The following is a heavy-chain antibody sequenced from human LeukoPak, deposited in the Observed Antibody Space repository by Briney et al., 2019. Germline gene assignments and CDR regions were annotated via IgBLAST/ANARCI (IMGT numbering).Heavy chain of an antibody. CDR1: GFTFSSYG. V-gene: IGHV3-7*01. CDR2: IKLDGSEK. Sequence: GGSLRLSCAASGFTFSSYGMHWVRQAPRKGLEWVANIKLDGSEKYHVDSVKGRFTISRDNAKNSLYLQMNSLRAEDTAVYYCARYSQPYYDNSGYFYYFYYGMDVWGQGTTVTVSS. CDR3: ARYSQPYYDNSGYFYYFYYGMDV. D-gene: IGHD3-22*01. J-gene: IGHJ6*02.